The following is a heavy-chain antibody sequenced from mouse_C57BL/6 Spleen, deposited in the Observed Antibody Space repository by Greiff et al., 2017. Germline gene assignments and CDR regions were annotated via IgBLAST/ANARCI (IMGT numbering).Heavy chain of an antibody. Sequence: EVQLQQSGPELVKPGASVKISCKASGYTFTDYYMNWVKQSHGKSLEWIGDINPNNGGTSYNQKFKGKATLTVDKSSSTAYMELRSLTSEDSAVYYCARGCIYYGNLGAMDYWGQGTSVTVSS. J-gene: IGHJ4*01. V-gene: IGHV1-26*01. CDR1: GYTFTDYY. D-gene: IGHD2-1*01. CDR3: ARGCIYYGNLGAMDY. CDR2: INPNNGGT.